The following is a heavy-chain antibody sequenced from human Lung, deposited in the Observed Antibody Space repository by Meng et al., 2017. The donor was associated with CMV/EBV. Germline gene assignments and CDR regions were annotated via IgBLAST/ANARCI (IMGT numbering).Heavy chain of an antibody. CDR1: GFTFSSYA. D-gene: IGHD3-10*01. CDR3: ATTMVRGLGAFDI. V-gene: IGHV3-30*04. Sequence: GGSXRLSCAASGFTFSSYAMHWVRQAPGKGLEWVAVISYDGSNKYYADSVKGRFTISRDNSKNTLYLQMNSLRAEDTAVYYCATTMVRGLGAFDIWGQGTMVTVSS. J-gene: IGHJ3*02. CDR2: ISYDGSNK.